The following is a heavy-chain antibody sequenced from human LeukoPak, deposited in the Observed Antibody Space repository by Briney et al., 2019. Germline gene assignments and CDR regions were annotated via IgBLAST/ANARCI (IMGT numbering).Heavy chain of an antibody. CDR2: IYYSGST. CDR1: GGSISSSSYY. CDR3: ARDNYHAGSDY. J-gene: IGHJ4*02. V-gene: IGHV4-61*01. Sequence: PSETLSLTCTVSGGSISSSSYYWGWIRQPPGKGLEWIGYIYYSGSTNYNPSLKSRVTISVDTSKNQFSLKLSSVTAADTAVYYCARDNYHAGSDYWGQGTLVTVSS. D-gene: IGHD4-11*01.